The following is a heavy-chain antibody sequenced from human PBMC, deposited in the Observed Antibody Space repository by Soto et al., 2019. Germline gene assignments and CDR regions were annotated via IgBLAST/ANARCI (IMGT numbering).Heavy chain of an antibody. D-gene: IGHD3-10*01. Sequence: SETLSLTCIVSGGSVSSGSYYWSWIRQPPGKGLEWIGFIYYSGSTYYNPSLKSRVTISVDTSKNQFSLKLSSVTAADTAVYYCARGYGSGSYYNYGMDVWGQGTTVTVSS. V-gene: IGHV4-61*01. CDR3: ARGYGSGSYYNYGMDV. CDR2: IYYSGST. J-gene: IGHJ6*02. CDR1: GGSVSSGSYY.